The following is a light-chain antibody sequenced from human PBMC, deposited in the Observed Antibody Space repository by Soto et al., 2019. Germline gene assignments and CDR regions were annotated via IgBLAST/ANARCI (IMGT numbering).Light chain of an antibody. CDR1: QSISSW. J-gene: IGKJ1*01. Sequence: DIQMTQSPSTLSASVGDRVTITFRASQSISSWLAWYQQKPGKAPKLLIYKASSLEGGVPSRFSGSGSGTEFTLTISSLQPDDFATYYCQQYNSYSTWTFDQGTKVDIK. CDR3: QQYNSYSTWT. V-gene: IGKV1-5*03. CDR2: KAS.